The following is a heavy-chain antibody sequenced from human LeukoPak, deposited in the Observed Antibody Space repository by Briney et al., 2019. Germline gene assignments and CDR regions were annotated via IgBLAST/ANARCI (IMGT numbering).Heavy chain of an antibody. CDR2: ISAYNGNT. CDR1: GYTFTSYG. Sequence: ASVKVSCKASGYTFTSYGISWVRQAPGQGLEWMGWISAYNGNTNYAQKLQGRVTMTTDTSTSTAYMELRSLRSDDTAVYYCATTKGQWLVTYYFDYWGQGTLVPVSS. D-gene: IGHD6-19*01. J-gene: IGHJ4*02. V-gene: IGHV1-18*01. CDR3: ATTKGQWLVTYYFDY.